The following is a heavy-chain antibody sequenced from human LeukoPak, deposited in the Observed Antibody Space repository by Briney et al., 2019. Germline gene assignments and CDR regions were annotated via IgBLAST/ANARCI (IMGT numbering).Heavy chain of an antibody. V-gene: IGHV6-1*01. D-gene: IGHD5-18*01. CDR2: TYYRSKWYN. CDR1: GDSVSSNSAA. Sequence: SQTLSLTCAISGDSVSSNSAAWNWIRQSPSRGLEWLGRTYYRSKWYNDYAVSVKSRITINPDTSKNQFSLRLSSVTAADTAVYYCARGQRGYSYGYADQWGQGTLVTVSS. J-gene: IGHJ4*02. CDR3: ARGQRGYSYGYADQ.